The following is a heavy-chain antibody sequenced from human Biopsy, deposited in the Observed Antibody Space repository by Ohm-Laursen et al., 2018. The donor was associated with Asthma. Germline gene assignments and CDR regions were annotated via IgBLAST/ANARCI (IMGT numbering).Heavy chain of an antibody. V-gene: IGHV1-18*01. CDR2: ISVYNGNT. Sequence: GASAKVSCKTSGYTFNSAGITWVRQAPGQGLEWMGWISVYNGNTKVAQKLQDRVTLITDTSTSTAYMELKSLRSDGTAVYFCARAVDYSHYYGIDVWGQGTTVTVS. D-gene: IGHD3-10*01. CDR3: ARAVDYSHYYGIDV. CDR1: GYTFNSAG. J-gene: IGHJ6*02.